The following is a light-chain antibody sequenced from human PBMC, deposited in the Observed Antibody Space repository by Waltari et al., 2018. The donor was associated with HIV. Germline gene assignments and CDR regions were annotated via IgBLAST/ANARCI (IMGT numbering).Light chain of an antibody. CDR1: DTDIGAYDF. J-gene: IGLJ1*01. Sequence: QSALTQPASVSGSPGQSISISCSGTDTDIGAYDFVSWYQQYPGRPPKLIIYDATNLPSHLSGRFAASKSGTTASLTITGLQDEDEADYFCSSYTTSKTYVFGSGTRVIVL. V-gene: IGLV2-14*03. CDR3: SSYTTSKTYV. CDR2: DAT.